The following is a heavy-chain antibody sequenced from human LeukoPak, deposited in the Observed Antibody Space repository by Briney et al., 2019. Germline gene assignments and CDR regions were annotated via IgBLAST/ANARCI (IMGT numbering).Heavy chain of an antibody. J-gene: IGHJ6*02. CDR1: GGSISSYY. D-gene: IGHD1-26*01. CDR2: IYYSGST. Sequence: SETLSLTCTVPGGSISSYYWSWIRQPPGKGLEWIGYIYYSGSTNYNPSLKSRVTVSVDTSKNQFSLKLSSVTAADTAVYYCARGSGTYSGDYYYGMDVWGQGTTVTVSS. CDR3: ARGSGTYSGDYYYGMDV. V-gene: IGHV4-59*01.